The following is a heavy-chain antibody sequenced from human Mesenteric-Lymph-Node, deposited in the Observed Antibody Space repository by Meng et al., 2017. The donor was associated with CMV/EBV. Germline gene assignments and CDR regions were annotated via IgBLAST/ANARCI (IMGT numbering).Heavy chain of an antibody. CDR1: GFTFSSYW. CDR2: IKQDGSEK. V-gene: IGHV3-7*01. CDR3: ARGRAAAGPFDY. D-gene: IGHD6-13*01. J-gene: IGHJ4*02. Sequence: GESLKISCAASGFTFSSYWMSWVRQAPGKGLEWVANIKQDGSEKYYVDSVKGRFTISRDNAKNSLYLQMNSLRAEDTAVYYCARGRAAAGPFDYWGQGTLVTVSS.